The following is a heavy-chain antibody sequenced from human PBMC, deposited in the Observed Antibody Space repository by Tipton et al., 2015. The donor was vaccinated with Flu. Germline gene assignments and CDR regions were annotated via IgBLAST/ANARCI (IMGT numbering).Heavy chain of an antibody. J-gene: IGHJ4*02. CDR3: AKDLDIVVAATGSMYYYGLDV. V-gene: IGHV3-30*18. CDR1: GFTFSNYG. CDR2: ISFDESNE. D-gene: IGHD3-10*01. Sequence: SLRLSCEASGFTFSNYGMHWVRQQAPVKGLEWVAGISFDESNEYYADSVKARFVVSRDNSKSVLDLQMNSLRPDDTAVYYCAKDLDIVVAATGSMYYYGLDVWGQGTLVAVSS.